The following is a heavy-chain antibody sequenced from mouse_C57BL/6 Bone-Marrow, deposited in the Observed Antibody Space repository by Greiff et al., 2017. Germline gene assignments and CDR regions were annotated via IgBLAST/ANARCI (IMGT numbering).Heavy chain of an antibody. J-gene: IGHJ2*01. Sequence: VQLQQSGAELARPGASVKLSCKASGYTFTSYGISWVKQRPGKGLEWIGEIYPRSGNTYYNEKFKGKATLTADKSSSTAYMELRCLTSEDSAVYFCANPIATVGYYFDYWGQGTTLTVSS. CDR3: ANPIATVGYYFDY. CDR2: IYPRSGNT. CDR1: GYTFTSYG. D-gene: IGHD1-1*01. V-gene: IGHV1-81*01.